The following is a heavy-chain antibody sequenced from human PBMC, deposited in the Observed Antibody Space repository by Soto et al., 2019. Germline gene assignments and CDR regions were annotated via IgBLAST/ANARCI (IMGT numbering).Heavy chain of an antibody. D-gene: IGHD3-3*01. CDR3: ARHWTPDFPLTLNWFDP. J-gene: IGHJ5*02. CDR2: IYYSGST. V-gene: IGHV4-39*01. CDR1: GGSISSSSYY. Sequence: PSETLSLTCTVSGGSISSSSYYWGWIRQPPGKGLEWIGSIYYSGSTYYNPSLKSRVTISVDTSKNQFSLKLSSVTAADTAVYYCARHWTPDFPLTLNWFDPWGQGTLVTVSS.